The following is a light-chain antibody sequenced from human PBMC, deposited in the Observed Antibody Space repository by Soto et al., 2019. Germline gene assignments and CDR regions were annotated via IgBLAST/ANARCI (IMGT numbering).Light chain of an antibody. CDR1: QSLNSL. CDR2: AAS. V-gene: IGKV1-39*01. J-gene: IGKJ1*01. Sequence: IQMTQSAPTRYPSVGERVTITCGASQSLNSLLAWYQQKPGKAPKLLIYAASSLQSGVPSRFSGSGSGADFTFLINRLQAEDCATYFCQQSHSAPRRLGQGTKVDIK. CDR3: QQSHSAPRR.